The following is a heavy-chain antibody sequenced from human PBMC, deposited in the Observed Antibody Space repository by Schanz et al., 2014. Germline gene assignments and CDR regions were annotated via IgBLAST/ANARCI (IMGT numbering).Heavy chain of an antibody. Sequence: QVQLVQSGAEVKKPGASVKVSCKASGYSFISHAIHWMRQAPGQGLEWMGKIIPVLNIATYAQRFQGRVSITADTSTNTAYMELSSLTSEDTAVHYCARGRGFYDYWGQGTLVTVSS. J-gene: IGHJ4*02. CDR1: GYSFISHA. CDR3: ARGRGFYDY. V-gene: IGHV1-69*04. CDR2: IIPVLNIA. D-gene: IGHD3-10*01.